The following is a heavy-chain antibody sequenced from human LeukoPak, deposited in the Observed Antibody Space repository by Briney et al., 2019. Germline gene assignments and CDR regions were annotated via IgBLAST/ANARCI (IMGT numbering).Heavy chain of an antibody. J-gene: IGHJ3*02. V-gene: IGHV4-59*01. CDR1: GGSISSYY. D-gene: IGHD3-3*01. CDR2: IYYSGST. Sequence: SETLSLTCTVSGGSISSYYWSWIRQPPGKGLEWIGYIYYSGSTNYNPSLKSRVTISVDTSKNQFSLKLSSVTAADTAVYYCARKYDFWSGVFDIWGQGTMVTVSS. CDR3: ARKYDFWSGVFDI.